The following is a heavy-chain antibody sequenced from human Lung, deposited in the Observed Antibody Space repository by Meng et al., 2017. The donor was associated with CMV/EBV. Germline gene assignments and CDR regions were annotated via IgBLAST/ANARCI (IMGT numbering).Heavy chain of an antibody. V-gene: IGHV3-53*01. CDR2: IYSGGRT. Sequence: GGSXRLXXAASGFTVNTNYMSWVRQAPGKGLECVSVIYSGGRTYYADSVKGRFTISRDNSKITLYLQMNSLRAEDTAMYYCAKYPQTYPYSSSSWGQGTLVXVSS. CDR1: GFTVNTNY. CDR3: AKYPQTYPYSSSS. D-gene: IGHD6-13*01. J-gene: IGHJ4*02.